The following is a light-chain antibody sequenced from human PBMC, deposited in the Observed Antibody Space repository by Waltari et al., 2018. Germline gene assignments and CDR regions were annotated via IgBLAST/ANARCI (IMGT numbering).Light chain of an antibody. Sequence: EIVLTQSPGTLSLSPGETATLSCRASQSVRRALAWYQQKPGQAPRLLIYDASSRATGIPDRFSGSGSGTDFSLTISRLEAEGFAVYYCQHYVSLPATFGQGTKVEIK. CDR3: QHYVSLPAT. CDR1: QSVRRA. J-gene: IGKJ1*01. V-gene: IGKV3-20*01. CDR2: DAS.